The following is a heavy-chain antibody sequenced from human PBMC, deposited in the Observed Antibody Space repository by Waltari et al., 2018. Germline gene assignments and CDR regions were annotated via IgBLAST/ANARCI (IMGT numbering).Heavy chain of an antibody. D-gene: IGHD2-2*01. J-gene: IGHJ4*02. Sequence: QVQLQESGPGLVKPSQTLSLTCTVSGGSISSGGYYWSWIRQHPGKGLEWIGYIYYSGSTYYNPSLKSRVTISVDTSKNQCSLKLSSVTAADTAVYYCAREIMICSSTRCWGWFDYWGQGTLVTVSS. CDR2: IYYSGST. CDR1: GGSISSGGYY. CDR3: AREIMICSSTRCWGWFDY. V-gene: IGHV4-31*03.